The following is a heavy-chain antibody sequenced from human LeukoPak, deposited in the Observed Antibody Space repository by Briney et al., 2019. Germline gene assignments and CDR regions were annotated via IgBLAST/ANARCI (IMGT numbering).Heavy chain of an antibody. D-gene: IGHD3-3*01. CDR2: IRSKAYGGTT. CDR1: GFTFGDYA. CDR3: TRAACYDFWSGYYF. J-gene: IGHJ4*02. Sequence: GGSLRLSCTASGFTFGDYAMSWVRQAPGKGLEWVGFIRSKAYGGTTEHAASAKGRFTISRDDSKSIAYLPINSLKTEDTAVYYCTRAACYDFWSGYYFWGQGTLVTVSS. V-gene: IGHV3-49*04.